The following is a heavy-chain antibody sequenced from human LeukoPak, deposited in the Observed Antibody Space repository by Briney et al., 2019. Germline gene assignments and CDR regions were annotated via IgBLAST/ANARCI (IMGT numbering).Heavy chain of an antibody. CDR2: ISYDGSNK. D-gene: IGHD6-19*01. Sequence: PGGSLRLSCAASGFTFSSYGMHWVRQAPGKGLERVAVISYDGSNKYYADSVKGRFTISRDNAKNTVYLQMRSLRAEDTAVYYCVREDSSGWSFDYWGQGTLVTVSS. CDR3: VREDSSGWSFDY. CDR1: GFTFSSYG. V-gene: IGHV3-30*03. J-gene: IGHJ4*02.